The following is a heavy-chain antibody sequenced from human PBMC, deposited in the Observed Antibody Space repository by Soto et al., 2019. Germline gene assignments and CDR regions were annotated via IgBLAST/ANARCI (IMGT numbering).Heavy chain of an antibody. CDR3: AKDTVLTYYYDTSGYTKGASEY. J-gene: IGHJ4*02. V-gene: IGHV3-23*01. CDR2: ISGSGGST. D-gene: IGHD3-22*01. CDR1: GFTFSSYA. Sequence: GGSLRLSCAASGFTFSSYAMTWVRQAPGKGLEWVSAISGSGGSTYYADSVKGRFTVSRDNSKNTLYLQMNSLRAEDTAVYYCAKDTVLTYYYDTSGYTKGASEYWGQGTLVTVSS.